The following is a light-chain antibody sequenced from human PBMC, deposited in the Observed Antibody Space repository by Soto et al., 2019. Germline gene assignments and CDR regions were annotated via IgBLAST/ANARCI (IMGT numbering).Light chain of an antibody. CDR3: QQCGSSPWT. Sequence: IVLTQSPDSLALSPGEVATLSCCASQSVSSYLAWYQQKPGQAPRLLIYDASKRATGFPARFSGSGSGTDFTLTISRLEPEDFAVYYCQQCGSSPWTFGQGTKVDI. J-gene: IGKJ1*01. V-gene: IGKV3-20*01. CDR1: QSVSSY. CDR2: DAS.